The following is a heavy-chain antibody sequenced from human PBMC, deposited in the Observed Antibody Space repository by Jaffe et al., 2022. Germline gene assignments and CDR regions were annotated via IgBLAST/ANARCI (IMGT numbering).Heavy chain of an antibody. Sequence: QVQLVQSGAEVKKPGASVKVSCKASGYTFTSYYMHWVRQAPGQGLEWMGIINPSGGSTSYAQKFQGRVTMTRDTSTSTVYMELSSLRSEDTAVYYCARGILIGTYYYGSGSYPAGYWGQGTLVTVSS. CDR3: ARGILIGTYYYGSGSYPAGY. CDR2: INPSGGST. V-gene: IGHV1-46*01. D-gene: IGHD3-10*01. CDR1: GYTFTSYY. J-gene: IGHJ4*02.